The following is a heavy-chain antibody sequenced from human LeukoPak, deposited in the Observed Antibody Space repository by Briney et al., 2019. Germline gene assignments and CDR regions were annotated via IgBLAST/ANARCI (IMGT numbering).Heavy chain of an antibody. CDR3: AIWDIVATIGGGFDP. J-gene: IGHJ5*02. CDR1: GYTFTGYY. V-gene: IGHV1-2*02. Sequence: ASVKVSCKASGYTFTGYYTHWVRQAPGQGLEWMGWINPNSGGTNYAQKFQGRVTMTRDTSISTAYMELSRLRSDDTAVYYCAIWDIVATIGGGFDPWGQGTLVTVSS. D-gene: IGHD5-12*01. CDR2: INPNSGGT.